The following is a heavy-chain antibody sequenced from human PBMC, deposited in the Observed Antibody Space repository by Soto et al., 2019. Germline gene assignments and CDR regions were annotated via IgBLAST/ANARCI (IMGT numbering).Heavy chain of an antibody. CDR3: TTQGFGGLHGLVDV. CDR1: GGSMSPYY. V-gene: IGHV4-59*08. Sequence: PXXTLSLTCSVFGGSMSPYYWRWIRQSPGKGLEWIANIYYRGNTRYNPSLKSRVSISVDTSKNQFSLKLTSVTAADTAVYYCTTQGFGGLHGLVDVWGQGTTVTVSS. D-gene: IGHD3-10*01. CDR2: IYYRGNT. J-gene: IGHJ6*02.